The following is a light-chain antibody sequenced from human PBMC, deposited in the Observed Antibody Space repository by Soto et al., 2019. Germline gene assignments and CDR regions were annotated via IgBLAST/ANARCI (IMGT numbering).Light chain of an antibody. J-gene: IGLJ1*01. V-gene: IGLV1-51*01. CDR1: SSNIGNNY. CDR2: DNN. CDR3: GTWDSSLSAYV. Sequence: QSVLMQPPSVSAAPGQKVTISCSGSSSNIGNNYVSWYQQLPGTAPKLLIYDNNKRPSGIPDRFSGSKSGTSATLGITGLQTGDEADYYCGTWDSSLSAYVFGTGTKGTVL.